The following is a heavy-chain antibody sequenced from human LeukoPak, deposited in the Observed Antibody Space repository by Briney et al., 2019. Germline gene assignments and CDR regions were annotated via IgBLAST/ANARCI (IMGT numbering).Heavy chain of an antibody. CDR2: IKQDGSEK. CDR3: ARVVSGSYSLNFDY. Sequence: GGSLRLSCAASGFTFSSYWMSWVRQAPGKGLEWVANIKQDGSEKYYVDSVKGRFTISRDNAKNSLYLQMNSLRAEDTAVYYCARVVSGSYSLNFDYWGQGTLVTVSS. J-gene: IGHJ4*02. D-gene: IGHD1-26*01. CDR1: GFTFSSYW. V-gene: IGHV3-7*01.